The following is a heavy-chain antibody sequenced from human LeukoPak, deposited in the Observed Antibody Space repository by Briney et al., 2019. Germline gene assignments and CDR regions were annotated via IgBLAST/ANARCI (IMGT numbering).Heavy chain of an antibody. V-gene: IGHV1-46*01. CDR1: GYTFTSYY. CDR3: ARAARDGYNYGSPDY. J-gene: IGHJ4*02. D-gene: IGHD5-24*01. CDR2: INPSGGST. Sequence: GASVKVSCRASGYTFTSYYMHWVRQAPGQGLEWMGIINPSGGSTSYAQKFQGRVTMTRDMSTSTVYMELSSLRSEDTAVYYCARAARDGYNYGSPDYWGQGTLVTVSS.